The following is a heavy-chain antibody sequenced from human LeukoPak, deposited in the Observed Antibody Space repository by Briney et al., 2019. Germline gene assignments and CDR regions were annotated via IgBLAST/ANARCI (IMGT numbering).Heavy chain of an antibody. D-gene: IGHD2-2*01. CDR2: IRPDGDNK. CDR3: AKDSIVVVPAALPDY. Sequence: PGGSLRLSCAASGFTFSSYGMHWVRQAPGKGLEWVAFIRPDGDNKYYADSVKGRFTISRDNSKNTLYLQMNSLRAEDTAVYYCAKDSIVVVPAALPDYWGQGTLVTVSS. V-gene: IGHV3-30*02. CDR1: GFTFSSYG. J-gene: IGHJ4*02.